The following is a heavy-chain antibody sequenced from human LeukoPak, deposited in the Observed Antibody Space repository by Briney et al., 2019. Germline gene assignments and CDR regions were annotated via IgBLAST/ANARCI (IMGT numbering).Heavy chain of an antibody. CDR1: GYTFTSYD. D-gene: IGHD2-2*01. CDR3: AGSLGYCTSNVCYLKY. CDR2: MSPDSGYT. J-gene: IGHJ4*02. V-gene: IGHV1-8*01. Sequence: ASVKVSCKASGYTFTSYDITWVRQATGQGLGWMGWMSPDSGYTGYAQTFQGRVTLTRNTSVSTAFMELSSPRSEDTAVYYCAGSLGYCTSNVCYLKYWGQGTLVTVSS.